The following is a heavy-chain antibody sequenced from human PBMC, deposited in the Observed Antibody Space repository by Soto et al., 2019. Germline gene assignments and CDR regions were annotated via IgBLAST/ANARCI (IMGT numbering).Heavy chain of an antibody. CDR1: GFTFSSCA. CDR2: ISASGGST. J-gene: IGHJ5*02. CDR3: AKPNSGFGELLSWFDT. V-gene: IGHV3-23*01. Sequence: PGGSVRLSCAASGFTFSSCAMNWVRQAPGKGLEWVSTISASGGSTYFADSVKGRFTISRDNSKNTLYLQMNSLRAEDTAVYYCAKPNSGFGELLSWFDTWGQGTLVTVSS. D-gene: IGHD3-10*01.